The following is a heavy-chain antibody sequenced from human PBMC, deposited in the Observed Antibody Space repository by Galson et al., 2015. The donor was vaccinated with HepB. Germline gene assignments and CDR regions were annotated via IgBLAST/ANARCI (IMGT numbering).Heavy chain of an antibody. CDR1: GDSVSSNSAA. D-gene: IGHD6-13*01. Sequence: CAISGDSVSSNSAAWNWIRQSPSRGLEWLGRTYYRSKWYNDYAVSVKSRITINPDTSKNQFSLQLNSVTPEDTAVYYCARASIAAAAGDAFDIWGQGTMVTVSS. CDR3: ARASIAAAAGDAFDI. V-gene: IGHV6-1*01. J-gene: IGHJ3*02. CDR2: TYYRSKWYN.